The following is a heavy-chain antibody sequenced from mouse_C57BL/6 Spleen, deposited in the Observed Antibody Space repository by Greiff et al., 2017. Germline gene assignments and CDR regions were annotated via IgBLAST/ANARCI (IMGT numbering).Heavy chain of an antibody. V-gene: IGHV14-4*01. J-gene: IGHJ2*01. CDR3: TTGDYYGSSENYFDY. D-gene: IGHD1-1*01. Sequence: VQLKESGAELVRPGASVKLSCTASGFNIKDDYMHWVKQRPEQGLEWIGWIDPENGDTEYASKFQGKATITADTSSNTAYLQLSSLTSEDTAVYYCTTGDYYGSSENYFDYWGQGTTLTVSS. CDR1: GFNIKDDY. CDR2: IDPENGDT.